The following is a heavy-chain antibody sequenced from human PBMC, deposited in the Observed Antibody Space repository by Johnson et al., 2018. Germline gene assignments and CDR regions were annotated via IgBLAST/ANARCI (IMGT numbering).Heavy chain of an antibody. D-gene: IGHD6-19*01. J-gene: IGHJ4*02. CDR2: ISRRGDST. CDR3: SSAGDLGWYDY. CDR1: GFTFSSYT. Sequence: VQLVQSGGGLVQXGGSXRLXCAASGFTFSSYTMGWVRQAPGKGLEWVSDISRRGDSTYYIDSVKGRFHIPRDNSKNTLFLQMQRPRPRDGAVYYCSSAGDLGWYDYWGQGTLVTVSS. V-gene: IGHV3-23*04.